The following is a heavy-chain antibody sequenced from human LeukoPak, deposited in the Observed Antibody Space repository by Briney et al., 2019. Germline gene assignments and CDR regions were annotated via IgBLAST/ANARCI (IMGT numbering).Heavy chain of an antibody. CDR2: IHHSGST. V-gene: IGHV4-31*03. CDR1: GGSISSGGYY. D-gene: IGHD3-10*01. Sequence: PSETLSLTCTVSGGSISSGGYYWSWIRQHPGKGLEWIGYIHHSGSTYYNPSLKSRLIISLDASKNQFSLKLNSVTAADAAVYYCANYGSGSYRFDPWGQGTLVTVSS. CDR3: ANYGSGSYRFDP. J-gene: IGHJ5*02.